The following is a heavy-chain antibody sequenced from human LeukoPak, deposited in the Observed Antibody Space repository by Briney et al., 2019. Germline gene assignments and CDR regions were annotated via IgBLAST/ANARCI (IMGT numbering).Heavy chain of an antibody. D-gene: IGHD5-18*01. CDR1: GGSVSSGNYY. J-gene: IGHJ6*02. Sequence: PSETLSLTCTVSGGSVSSGNYYWSWIRQPPGKGLEWIGYIYYSGSTNNNPSLKSRVTMSVDTSKNQFSLKLSSVTAADTAVYYCARKTAGYYGMDVWGQGTTVTVSS. CDR2: IYYSGST. V-gene: IGHV4-61*01. CDR3: ARKTAGYYGMDV.